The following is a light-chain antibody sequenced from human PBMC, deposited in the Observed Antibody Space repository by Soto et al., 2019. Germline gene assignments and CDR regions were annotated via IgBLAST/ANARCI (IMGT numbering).Light chain of an antibody. CDR1: TGAVTSNHY. Sequence: QAVVTQEPSLTVSPGGTVTLTCGTSTGAVTSNHYPYWFQQKPGQAPRTLIYDTANKHSWTPARFSGSLLGGKAALTLLGAQPEDEADYYCLMWYSGAVVFGGGTKLTVL. CDR3: LMWYSGAVV. J-gene: IGLJ2*01. V-gene: IGLV7-46*02. CDR2: DTA.